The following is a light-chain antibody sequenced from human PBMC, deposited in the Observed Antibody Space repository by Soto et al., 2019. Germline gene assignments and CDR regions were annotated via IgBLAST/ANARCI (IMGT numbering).Light chain of an antibody. Sequence: IVLTQSPATVALPQGEAVTLSCRASETVGRAYFAWYQQRPGQAPRLLLYGSSNRAAEIPDRFSGSGSGADFTLTISRLEPGDSAVYYCHQYGTSPFTFGQGTKVDIK. V-gene: IGKV3-20*01. CDR3: HQYGTSPFT. CDR2: GSS. J-gene: IGKJ2*01. CDR1: ETVGRAY.